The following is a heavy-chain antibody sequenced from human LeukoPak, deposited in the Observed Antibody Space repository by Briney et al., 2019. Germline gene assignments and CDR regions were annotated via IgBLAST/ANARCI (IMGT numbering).Heavy chain of an antibody. CDR1: GFSFNSYS. D-gene: IGHD2-2*01. J-gene: IGHJ4*02. CDR2: ISASGGRL. CDR3: AKEGGFQLPFDS. V-gene: IGHV3-23*01. Sequence: GGSLRLSCAASGFSFNSYSMSWARQAPGKGLEWVSSISASGGRLDYADSVRGRFTISRDNPKNTLYLQMGSLTAEDTAVYYCAKEGGFQLPFDSWGQGTLVTVSS.